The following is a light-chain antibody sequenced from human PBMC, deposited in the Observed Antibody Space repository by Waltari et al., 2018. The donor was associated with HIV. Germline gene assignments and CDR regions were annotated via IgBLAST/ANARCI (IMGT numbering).Light chain of an antibody. CDR1: KLGDKY. CDR3: QAWDSSTVV. Sequence: SYELTQPPSVSVSPGQTASITCSGDKLGDKYACWYQQKPGQSPVLVIYQDSKRPAGIPMRFSGSISGNTATLTIGGTQAMDEADYYCQAWDSSTVVFGGGTKLTVL. CDR2: QDS. J-gene: IGLJ2*01. V-gene: IGLV3-1*01.